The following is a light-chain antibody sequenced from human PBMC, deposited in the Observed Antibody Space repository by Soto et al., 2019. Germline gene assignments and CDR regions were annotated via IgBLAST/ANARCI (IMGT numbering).Light chain of an antibody. V-gene: IGKV3-20*01. J-gene: IGKJ1*01. CDR1: QSLSSSW. CDR3: QQYHSSVWT. CDR2: GAS. Sequence: EIVLTQSPGTLSLSPGERATLACRASQSLSSSWLAWYQQKPGQAPRLLIYGASSRATGITDRFSGSGSGTDFTLTISRLEPEDFAVYYCQQYHSSVWTFGQGTKVDIK.